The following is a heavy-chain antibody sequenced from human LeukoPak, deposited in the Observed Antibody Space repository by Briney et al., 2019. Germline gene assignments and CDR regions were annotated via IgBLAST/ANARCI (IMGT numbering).Heavy chain of an antibody. CDR3: ARDPAGGGALDL. Sequence: PSETLSLTCTVPGGSISTYYWSWIRQPPGKGLEWIGYLYYSGSTNYNPSLKSRVTISVDTSKNQFSLNLISVTAADTAVYYCARDPAGGGALDLWGQGTMVTVSS. V-gene: IGHV4-59*01. CDR2: LYYSGST. J-gene: IGHJ3*01. D-gene: IGHD3-10*01. CDR1: GGSISTYY.